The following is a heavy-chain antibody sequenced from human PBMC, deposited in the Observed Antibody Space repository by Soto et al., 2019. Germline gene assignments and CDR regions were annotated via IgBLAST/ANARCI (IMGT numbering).Heavy chain of an antibody. CDR3: ARDFAGRGPFDP. D-gene: IGHD3-10*01. Sequence: GTRSRTWTVSGVSISSFRWSWIRQTGGKGLEWIGRIDASGTTNYNPSLKTRVIMSIDTSKSQFSQKLTSVNTADTGFYFCARDFAGRGPFDPWGQGTLVTVSA. V-gene: IGHV4-4*07. CDR2: IDASGTT. CDR1: GVSISSFR. J-gene: IGHJ5*01.